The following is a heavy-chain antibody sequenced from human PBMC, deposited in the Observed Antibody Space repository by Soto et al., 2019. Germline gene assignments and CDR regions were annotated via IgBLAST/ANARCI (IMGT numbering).Heavy chain of an antibody. Sequence: QVQLVQSGAEVKKPGASVKVSCKASGYIFTNYDINWVRQATGQGLEWMGWMNPNSGNTGYAQKFEGRVTMTRDTSINTAYMELSSLRSGDTAVYYCARWRDSSTDGMDVWGQGTTVTVSS. D-gene: IGHD2-8*02. CDR1: GYIFTNYD. V-gene: IGHV1-8*01. CDR2: MNPNSGNT. CDR3: ARWRDSSTDGMDV. J-gene: IGHJ6*02.